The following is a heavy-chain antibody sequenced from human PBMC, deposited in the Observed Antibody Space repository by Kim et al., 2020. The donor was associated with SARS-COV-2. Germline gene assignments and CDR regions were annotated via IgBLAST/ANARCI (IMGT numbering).Heavy chain of an antibody. CDR2: IIPIFGTA. D-gene: IGHD3-10*01. CDR1: GGTFSSYA. V-gene: IGHV1-69*13. Sequence: SVKVSCKASGGTFSSYAISWVRQAPGQGLEWMGGIIPIFGTANYAQKFQGRVTITADESTSTAYMELSSLRSEDTAVYYCAREDYYGSGDWAPGGSWFDPWGQGTLVTVSS. J-gene: IGHJ5*02. CDR3: AREDYYGSGDWAPGGSWFDP.